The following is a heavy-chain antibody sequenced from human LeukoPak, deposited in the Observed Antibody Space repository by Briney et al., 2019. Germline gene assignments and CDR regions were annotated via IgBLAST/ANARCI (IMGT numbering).Heavy chain of an antibody. J-gene: IGHJ4*02. CDR1: GFTFSSYG. CDR2: IRYDGSNK. D-gene: IGHD3-16*01. CDR3: AKDLSWGKIDY. V-gene: IGHV3-30*02. Sequence: GGPLRLSCAASGFTFSSYGMHWVRQAPGKGLEGVAFIRYDGSNKYYADSVKGRFTISRDNSKNTPYLQMNSLRAEDTAVYYCAKDLSWGKIDYWGQGTLVTVSS.